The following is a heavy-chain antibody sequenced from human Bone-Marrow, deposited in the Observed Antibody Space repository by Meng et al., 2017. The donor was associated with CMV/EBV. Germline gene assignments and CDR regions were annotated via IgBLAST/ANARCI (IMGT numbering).Heavy chain of an antibody. Sequence: GGSLRLSCAASGFTFRNYWMSWVRQAPGKGLEWVANIKQDGSEKYYVDSVKGRFTISRDNAKNSLYLQMNSLRAEDTAVYYCARGDLTLDYWGQGTLVTVSS. CDR3: ARGDLTLDY. J-gene: IGHJ4*02. CDR1: GFTFRNYW. D-gene: IGHD2-21*02. V-gene: IGHV3-7*01. CDR2: IKQDGSEK.